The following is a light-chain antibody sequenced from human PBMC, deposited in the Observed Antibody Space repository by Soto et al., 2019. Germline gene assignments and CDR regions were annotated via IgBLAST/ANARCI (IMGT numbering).Light chain of an antibody. CDR3: QQYGSSPLT. V-gene: IGKV3-20*01. CDR2: GAS. Sequence: EIVLTQSPGTLSLSPVERATLSCRASQSVSSSYLAWYQQKPGQAPGLLIYGASSRATGIPDRFSGSGSGTDFTVTISRLEPEDFAVYYCQQYGSSPLTFGGGTKVEIK. CDR1: QSVSSSY. J-gene: IGKJ4*01.